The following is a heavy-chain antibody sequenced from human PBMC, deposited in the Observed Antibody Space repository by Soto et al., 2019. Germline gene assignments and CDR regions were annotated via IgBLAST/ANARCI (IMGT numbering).Heavy chain of an antibody. J-gene: IGHJ4*02. CDR1: GFTFSHYT. CDR3: TTRMTAHFDY. V-gene: IGHV3-23*01. CDR2: ISDRPTGHT. Sequence: DVDLLEFGGGSAQPGESLRLSCVASGFTFSHYTLNWVRRAPGKGLELVSTISDRPTGHTHYAESVRGRFTISRDDSRDTVFLQMDSLRAEDTAVYYCTTRMTAHFDYWGQGVLVTVSS. D-gene: IGHD2-21*02.